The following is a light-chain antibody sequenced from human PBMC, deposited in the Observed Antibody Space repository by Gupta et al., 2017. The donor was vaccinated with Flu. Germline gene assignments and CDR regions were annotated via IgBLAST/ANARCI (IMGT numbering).Light chain of an antibody. CDR2: WAS. Sequence: DIVMTQSPDSLAVSLGERATTNCKSSQSVLYSSNNKNYLAWYQQKPGQPPKLLIYWASTRESGVPDRFSGSGSGTDFTLTISSLQAEDVAVYYCQQYYNTPVTFGGGTKVEIK. J-gene: IGKJ4*01. CDR1: QSVLYSSNNKNY. V-gene: IGKV4-1*01. CDR3: QQYYNTPVT.